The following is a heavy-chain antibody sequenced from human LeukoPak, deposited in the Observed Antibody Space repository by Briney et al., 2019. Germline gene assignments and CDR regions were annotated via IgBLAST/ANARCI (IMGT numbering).Heavy chain of an antibody. V-gene: IGHV5-51*01. CDR2: IYPGDSDT. CDR1: GYSFTSYW. Sequence: GESLKISCKGSGYSFTSYWIGWVRQMPGKGLEWMGIIYPGDSDTRYRPSFQGQVTISADKSISTAYLQWSSLKASDTAMYYCARASEGYYYYYGMDVWGQGTTVTVSS. J-gene: IGHJ6*02. CDR3: ARASEGYYYYYGMDV.